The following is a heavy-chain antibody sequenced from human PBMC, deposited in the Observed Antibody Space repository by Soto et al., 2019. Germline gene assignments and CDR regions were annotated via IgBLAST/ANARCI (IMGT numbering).Heavy chain of an antibody. J-gene: IGHJ5*02. CDR2: ISYDGSNK. CDR3: ARGFPGTTGWFDP. Sequence: QVQLVESGGGVVQPGRSLRLSCAASGFTFSSYAMHRVRQAPGKGLEWVAVISYDGSNKYYADSVKGRFTISRDNSKNTLYLQMNSLRAEDTAVYYCARGFPGTTGWFDPWGQGTLVTVSS. V-gene: IGHV3-30-3*01. D-gene: IGHD1-7*01. CDR1: GFTFSSYA.